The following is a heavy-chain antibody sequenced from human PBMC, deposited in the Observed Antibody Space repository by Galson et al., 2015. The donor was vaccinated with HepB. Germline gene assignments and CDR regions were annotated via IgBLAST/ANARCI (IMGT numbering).Heavy chain of an antibody. J-gene: IGHJ4*02. Sequence: SLRLSCAASGFTFSSYWMSWVRQAPGKGLEWVANIKQDGSEKYYVDSVKGRFTISRDNAKNSLYLQMNSLRAEDTAVYYCARDYITFGGVIGLDYWGQGTLVTVSS. CDR3: ARDYITFGGVIGLDY. CDR1: GFTFSSYW. CDR2: IKQDGSEK. D-gene: IGHD3-16*02. V-gene: IGHV3-7*01.